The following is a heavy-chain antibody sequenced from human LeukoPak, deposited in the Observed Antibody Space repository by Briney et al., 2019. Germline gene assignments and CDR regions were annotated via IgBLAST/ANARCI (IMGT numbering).Heavy chain of an antibody. J-gene: IGHJ4*02. D-gene: IGHD3-16*02. V-gene: IGHV3-23*01. CDR3: AKGGAFGGVIAIAFDY. CDR1: GFTFGDYA. Sequence: GGSLRLSCAGTGFTFGDYAMSWVRQAPGKGLEWVSAISGSGGSTYYADSVKGRFTISRDNSKNTLYLQMNSLRAEDTAVYYCAKGGAFGGVIAIAFDYWGQGTLVTVSS. CDR2: ISGSGGST.